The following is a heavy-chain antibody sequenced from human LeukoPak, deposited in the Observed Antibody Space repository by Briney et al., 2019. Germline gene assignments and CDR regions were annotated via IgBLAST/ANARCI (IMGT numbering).Heavy chain of an antibody. Sequence: SETLSLTCTVSGGSISSSSYYWGWIRQPPGKGLEWIGSIYYSGSTYYNPSLKSRVTISVDTSKNQFSLKLTSVTAADTAVYYCARDYGSGSPGYWGQGILVTVSS. J-gene: IGHJ4*02. CDR1: GGSISSSSYY. CDR3: ARDYGSGSPGY. CDR2: IYYSGST. V-gene: IGHV4-39*07. D-gene: IGHD3-10*01.